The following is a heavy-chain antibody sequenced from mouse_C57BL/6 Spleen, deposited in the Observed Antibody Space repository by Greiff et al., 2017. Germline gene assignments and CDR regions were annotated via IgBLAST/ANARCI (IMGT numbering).Heavy chain of an antibody. V-gene: IGHV1-72*01. CDR2: IDPNSGGT. CDR3: AKTAQATPNYYAMDY. D-gene: IGHD3-2*02. CDR1: GYTFTSYW. Sequence: QVQLQQPGAELVKPGASVKLSCKASGYTFTSYWMHWVKQRPGRGLEWIGRIDPNSGGTKYNEKFKSKATLTVDKPSSTAYMRLSSLTSEDSAAYYCAKTAQATPNYYAMDYWGQGTSVTVSS. J-gene: IGHJ4*01.